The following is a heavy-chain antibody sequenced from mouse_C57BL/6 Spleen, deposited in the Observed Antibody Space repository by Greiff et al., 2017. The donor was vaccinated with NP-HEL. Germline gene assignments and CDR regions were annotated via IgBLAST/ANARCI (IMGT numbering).Heavy chain of an antibody. Sequence: QVQLQQPGAELVKPGASVKMSCKASGYTFTSYWITWVKQRPGQGLEWIGDIYPGSGSTNYNEKFKSKATLTVDTSSSTAYMQLSSLTSEDSAVYYCAREVYDYGSSYAYYFDYWGQGTTLTVSS. D-gene: IGHD1-1*01. CDR1: GYTFTSYW. CDR2: IYPGSGST. CDR3: AREVYDYGSSYAYYFDY. V-gene: IGHV1-55*01. J-gene: IGHJ2*01.